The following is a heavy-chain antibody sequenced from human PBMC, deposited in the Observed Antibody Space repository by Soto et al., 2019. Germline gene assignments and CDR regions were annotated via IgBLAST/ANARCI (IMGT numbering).Heavy chain of an antibody. J-gene: IGHJ6*02. Sequence: QVQLVQSGAEVKKPGSSVKVSCKASGGTFSSYAISWVRQAPGQGLEWMGGIIPIFGTANYAQKFQGRVKITADESTSTAYMELSSLRSEDTAVYYCARVGGKGYSYGYYYCYGMDVWGQGTTVTVSS. V-gene: IGHV1-69*12. CDR2: IIPIFGTA. D-gene: IGHD5-18*01. CDR3: ARVGGKGYSYGYYYCYGMDV. CDR1: GGTFSSYA.